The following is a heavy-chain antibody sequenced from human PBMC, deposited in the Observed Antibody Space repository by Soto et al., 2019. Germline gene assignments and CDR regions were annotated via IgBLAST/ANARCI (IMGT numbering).Heavy chain of an antibody. V-gene: IGHV1-18*01. J-gene: IGHJ6*02. CDR1: GYTFTSYG. Sequence: GASVKVSCKASGYTFTSYGISWVRQAPGQGREWMGWISAYNGNTNYAQKLQGRVTMTTDTSTSTAYMELRSLRSDDTAVYYCARDSPEVRFLEWLSQSADYYYGMDVWGQGXTVTVYS. CDR2: ISAYNGNT. D-gene: IGHD3-3*01. CDR3: ARDSPEVRFLEWLSQSADYYYGMDV.